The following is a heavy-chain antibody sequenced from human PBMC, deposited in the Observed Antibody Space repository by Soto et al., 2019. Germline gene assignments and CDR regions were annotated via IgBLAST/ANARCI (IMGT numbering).Heavy chain of an antibody. CDR3: GGSNRYTSPSGWGGGFDY. D-gene: IGHD3-16*01. J-gene: IGHJ4*02. CDR1: GFTFSDSG. Sequence: QVQLVESGGGVVQPGGSLRLSCAASGFTFSDSGMHWVRQAPGKGLEWVAVIWSDGSDKSYADSVEGRFTISRDNSKNTRFLQRNSRGAEDRGLFYCGGSNRYTSPSGWGGGFDYWGQGTLVTVSS. V-gene: IGHV3-33*01. CDR2: IWSDGSDK.